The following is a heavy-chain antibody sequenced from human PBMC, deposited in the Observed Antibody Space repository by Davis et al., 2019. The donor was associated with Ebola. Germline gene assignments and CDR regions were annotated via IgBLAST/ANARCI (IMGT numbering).Heavy chain of an antibody. J-gene: IGHJ4*02. CDR2: ISSSSSYI. D-gene: IGHD1-14*01. V-gene: IGHV3-21*01. Sequence: GESLKISCAASGFTFSSYSMNWVRQAPGKGLEWVSSISSSSSYIYYADSVKGRFTISRDNAKNSLYLQMNSLRDEDTAVYYCARDRSNHGFLGGQGTLVTVSS. CDR1: GFTFSSYS. CDR3: ARDRSNHGFL.